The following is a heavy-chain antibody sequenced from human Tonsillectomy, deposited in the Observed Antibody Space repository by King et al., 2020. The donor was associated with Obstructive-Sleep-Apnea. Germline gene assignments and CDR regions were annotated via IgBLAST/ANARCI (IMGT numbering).Heavy chain of an antibody. D-gene: IGHD3-10*01. Sequence: VQLQESGPGLVKPSETLSLTCIVSGGSISTYYWSWIRQPPGKGLEWIGYFYYSGSTNYNPSLESRVTISVDTSKNQFSLKLSSVTAADTAVYYCAATYYYGSGTYPSDYWGQGTLVTVSS. J-gene: IGHJ4*02. CDR1: GGSISTYY. CDR2: FYYSGST. CDR3: AATYYYGSGTYPSDY. V-gene: IGHV4-59*01.